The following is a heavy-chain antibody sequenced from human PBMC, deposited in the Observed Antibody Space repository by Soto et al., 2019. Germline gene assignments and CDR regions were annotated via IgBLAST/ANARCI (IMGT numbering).Heavy chain of an antibody. CDR2: IYYSGST. CDR1: GGSISSGGYY. Sequence: QVQLQESGPGLVKPSQTLSLTCTVSGGSISSGGYYWSWIRQHPGKGLEWIGYIYYSGSTYYNPXLKSRVTISVXXSXNXXSLKLSSVPAADTAVYYCASYAYCGGDCYSPSFDYWGQGTLVTVSS. V-gene: IGHV4-31*03. J-gene: IGHJ4*02. D-gene: IGHD2-21*02. CDR3: ASYAYCGGDCYSPSFDY.